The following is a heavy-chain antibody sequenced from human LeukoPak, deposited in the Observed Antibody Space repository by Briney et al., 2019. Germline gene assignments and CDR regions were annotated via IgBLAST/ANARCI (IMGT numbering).Heavy chain of an antibody. CDR3: ARGCSSTSCHSLFDY. J-gene: IGHJ4*02. Sequence: ASVKVSCKASGYTFTGYYMHWVRQAPGQGLEWMGRINPNSGGTNYAQKFQGRVTMTRDTSISTAYMELSRLRSDDTAVYYCARGCSSTSCHSLFDYWGQGTLVIFSS. CDR1: GYTFTGYY. D-gene: IGHD2-2*01. CDR2: INPNSGGT. V-gene: IGHV1-2*06.